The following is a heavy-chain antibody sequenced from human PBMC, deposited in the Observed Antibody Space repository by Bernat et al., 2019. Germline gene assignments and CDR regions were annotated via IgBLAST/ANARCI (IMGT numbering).Heavy chain of an antibody. CDR3: ARWTYYYDSSGYLDY. CDR1: GFTFSSYW. J-gene: IGHJ4*02. Sequence: LVESGGGLVQPGGSLRLSCAASGFTFSSYWMHWVRQAPGKGLVWVSRINSDGSSTSYADSVKGRFTISRDNAKNTLYLQMNSLRAEDTTVYYCARWTYYYDSSGYLDYWGQGTLVTVSS. D-gene: IGHD3-22*01. CDR2: INSDGSST. V-gene: IGHV3-74*01.